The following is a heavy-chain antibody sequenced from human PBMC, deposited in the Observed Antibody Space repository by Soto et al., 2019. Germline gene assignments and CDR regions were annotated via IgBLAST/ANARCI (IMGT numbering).Heavy chain of an antibody. D-gene: IGHD6-13*01. CDR2: IWYDGSNK. CDR1: GFTFSSYG. Sequence: GGSLRLSCAASGFTFSSYGMHWVRQAPGKGLEWVAVIWYDGSNKYYADSVKGRFTISRDNSKNTLYLQMNSLRAEDTAVYYCAPLAAAGNPDWFDPWGQGTLVTVSS. V-gene: IGHV3-33*01. CDR3: APLAAAGNPDWFDP. J-gene: IGHJ5*02.